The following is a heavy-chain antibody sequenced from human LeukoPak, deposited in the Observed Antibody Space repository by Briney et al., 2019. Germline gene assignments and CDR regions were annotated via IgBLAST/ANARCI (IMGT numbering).Heavy chain of an antibody. J-gene: IGHJ6*03. CDR2: IYYSGST. V-gene: IGHV4-59*01. CDR3: AREQQLGYYYYYMDV. CDR1: GGSISSYY. D-gene: IGHD6-13*01. Sequence: SETPSLTCTVSGGSISSYYWSWIRQPPGKGLEWIGYIYYSGSTNYNPSLKSRVTISVDTSKNQFSLKLSSVTAADTAVYYCAREQQLGYYYYYMDVWGKGTTVTISS.